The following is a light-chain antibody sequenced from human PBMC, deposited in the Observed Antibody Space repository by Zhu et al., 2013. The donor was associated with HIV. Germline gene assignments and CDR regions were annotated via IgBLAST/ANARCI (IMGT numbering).Light chain of an antibody. V-gene: IGKV3-20*01. CDR3: QQFNTYPWT. J-gene: IGKJ1*01. Sequence: IVLTQSPGTLSLSPGERATLSCRASQSVYSNYLAWYQQKPGQAPRLLIYGASTGATGIPDRFSGSGSGTDFTLTIISLQPEDAATYYCQQFNTYPWTFGQGTKVEIK. CDR2: GAS. CDR1: QSVYSNY.